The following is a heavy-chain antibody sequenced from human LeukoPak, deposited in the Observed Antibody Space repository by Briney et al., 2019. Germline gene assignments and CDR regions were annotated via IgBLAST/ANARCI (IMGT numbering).Heavy chain of an antibody. CDR1: GGAISNYY. Sequence: PSETLSLTCTVSGGAISNYYWNWIRQPAGKGLEWIGRIYSSGSINYNPSLKSRVTMSVDSSKNQLSLKLSSVTAADTAIYYCARERIIVAASSYFDYWGQGTLVTVSS. D-gene: IGHD5-12*01. V-gene: IGHV4-4*07. CDR3: ARERIIVAASSYFDY. CDR2: IYSSGSI. J-gene: IGHJ4*02.